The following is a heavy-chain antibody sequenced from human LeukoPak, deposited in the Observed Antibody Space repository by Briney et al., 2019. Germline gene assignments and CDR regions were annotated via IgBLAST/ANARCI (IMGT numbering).Heavy chain of an antibody. CDR1: GYTLTELS. V-gene: IGHV1-24*01. CDR2: FDPEDGET. J-gene: IGHJ4*02. D-gene: IGHD3-10*01. CDR3: ARTRLLWFGESEYYFDY. Sequence: GASVKVSCKVSGYTLTELSMHWVRQAPGKGLEWLGGFDPEDGETTYAQKFQGRVTMTEDTSTDTAYMELSSLRSEDTAVYYCARTRLLWFGESEYYFDYWGQGTLVTVSS.